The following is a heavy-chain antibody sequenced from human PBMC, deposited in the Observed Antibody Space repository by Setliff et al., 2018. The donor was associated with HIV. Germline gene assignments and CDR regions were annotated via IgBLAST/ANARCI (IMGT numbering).Heavy chain of an antibody. Sequence: PGGSLRLSCVASGFTFSNFAMNWVRQAPGKGLEWVSVISYDGSRTSYADSVKGRFTISRDDSKNTAYLQMNSLKVEDTAVYYCTRHEYWVAGSSLGFDYWGQGTLVTVSS. D-gene: IGHD6-19*01. CDR1: GFTFSNFA. CDR3: TRHEYWVAGSSLGFDY. V-gene: IGHV3-30*07. J-gene: IGHJ4*02. CDR2: ISYDGSRT.